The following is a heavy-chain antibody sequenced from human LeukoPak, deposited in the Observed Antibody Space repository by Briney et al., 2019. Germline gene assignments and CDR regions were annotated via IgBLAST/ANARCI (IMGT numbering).Heavy chain of an antibody. Sequence: PGGSLRLSCAASGFTFGIYSMNWVRQAPGRGLEWLSYIGSSGTTTYYADSVKGRFTISRDNAKNLLFLQMNSLRAEDTVVYYCARMNYVSTGWGAPFDNWGQGTLVTVSS. J-gene: IGHJ4*02. D-gene: IGHD1-7*01. CDR3: ARMNYVSTGWGAPFDN. CDR1: GFTFGIYS. CDR2: IGSSGTTT. V-gene: IGHV3-48*04.